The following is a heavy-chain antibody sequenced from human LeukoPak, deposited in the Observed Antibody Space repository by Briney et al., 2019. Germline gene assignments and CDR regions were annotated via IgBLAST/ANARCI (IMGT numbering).Heavy chain of an antibody. CDR1: GFAFSSFD. Sequence: GGSLRLSCAASGFAFSSFDMHWVRQPAGQGLEWVSTIGTASDTYYPGSVEGRFTLSRDNAENSLYLQMNSLTAGDTAVYYCARGPPRGKYYYMDVWGKGTTVTVSS. V-gene: IGHV3-13*01. D-gene: IGHD1-1*01. CDR3: ARGPPRGKYYYMDV. J-gene: IGHJ6*03. CDR2: IGTASDT.